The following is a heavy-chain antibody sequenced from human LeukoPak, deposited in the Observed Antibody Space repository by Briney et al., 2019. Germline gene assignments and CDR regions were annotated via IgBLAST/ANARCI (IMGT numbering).Heavy chain of an antibody. CDR3: AKSGGYGLIDY. J-gene: IGHJ4*02. V-gene: IGHV4-39*01. CDR2: IYYSESP. CDR1: GASISGTAYY. Sequence: SETLSLTCTASGASISGTAYYWGWVRQPPRKGLEGMGNIYYSESPYYNASLQSRLTISIDTSKNQFSLRLGSVTAADTAMYFCAKSGGYGLIDYWGQGTLVTVSS. D-gene: IGHD1-26*01.